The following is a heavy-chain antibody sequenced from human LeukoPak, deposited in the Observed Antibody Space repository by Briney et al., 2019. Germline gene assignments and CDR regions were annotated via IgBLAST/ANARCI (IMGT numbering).Heavy chain of an antibody. D-gene: IGHD6-13*01. CDR3: AKDLVAADRYYFDY. Sequence: GGSLRLSCAASGFTFSDYGMHRVRQAPGKGLEWVAFIRYDGSYKYYANSMKGRFTISRDNSKNTLYLQMNSLRAEDTAVYYCAKDLVAADRYYFDYWGQGTLVTVSS. V-gene: IGHV3-30*02. CDR1: GFTFSDYG. CDR2: IRYDGSYK. J-gene: IGHJ4*02.